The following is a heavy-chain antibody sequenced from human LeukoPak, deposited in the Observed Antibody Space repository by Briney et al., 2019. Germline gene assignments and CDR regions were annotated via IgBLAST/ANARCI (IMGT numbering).Heavy chain of an antibody. J-gene: IGHJ5*02. CDR3: ASGGNWFDP. CDR2: MNPNSGNT. V-gene: IGHV1-8*01. CDR1: GYTFTSYD. Sequence: AXVKVSCKASGYTFTSYDINWVRQAPGQGLEWMGWMNPNSGNTVYAQKFQGRVTMTRNTSISTAYMELSSLRSEDTAVYYCASGGNWFDPWGQGTLVTVSS.